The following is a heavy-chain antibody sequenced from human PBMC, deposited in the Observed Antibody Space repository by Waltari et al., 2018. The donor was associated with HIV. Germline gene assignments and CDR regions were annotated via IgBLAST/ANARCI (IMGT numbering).Heavy chain of an antibody. Sequence: EVQLVQSGAAVRKSGESLTISCKAAGYTFTNYWIAWVRQMSGEGLEWMGIIYPFDSDTRYNPSFEGQITISADKSLATAYLEWSNLNASDAAIYYCARLFYYDTTGYINNAFDIWGQGTVVTVS. CDR2: IYPFDSDT. CDR1: GYTFTNYW. V-gene: IGHV5-51*03. CDR3: ARLFYYDTTGYINNAFDI. D-gene: IGHD3-22*01. J-gene: IGHJ3*02.